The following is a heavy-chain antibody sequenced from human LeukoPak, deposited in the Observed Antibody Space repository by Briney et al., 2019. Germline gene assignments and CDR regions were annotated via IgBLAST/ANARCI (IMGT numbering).Heavy chain of an antibody. CDR3: ASRYNWNDGGY. CDR1: GGSFSSYY. D-gene: IGHD1-1*01. Sequence: PSETLSLTCAVYGGSFSSYYWSWIRQTPGKGLEWIGEINHSGSTNYNPSLKSRVTISVDTSKNQFSLKLSSVTAADTAVYYCASRYNWNDGGYWGQGTLVTVSS. V-gene: IGHV4-34*01. CDR2: INHSGST. J-gene: IGHJ4*02.